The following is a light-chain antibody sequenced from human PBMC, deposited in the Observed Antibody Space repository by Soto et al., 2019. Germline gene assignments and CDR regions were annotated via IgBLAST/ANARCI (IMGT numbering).Light chain of an antibody. CDR1: QNLVPTDGNTY. J-gene: IGKJ5*01. CDR2: KIS. V-gene: IGKV2-24*01. CDR3: MQATQFPVT. Sequence: EIVMTQTPLSSPVTLGQPASISCRSSQNLVPTDGNTYLSWLQQRPGLPPRLLIYKISNRFPGVPDRFSGSGAGTDFTLKISGVEAEDVGIYYCMQATQFPVTFGQGTRLEIK.